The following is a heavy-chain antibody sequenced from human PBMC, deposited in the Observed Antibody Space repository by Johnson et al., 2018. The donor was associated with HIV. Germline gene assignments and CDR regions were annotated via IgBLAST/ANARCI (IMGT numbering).Heavy chain of an antibody. CDR2: INWNGGST. Sequence: VQLVESGGGVVRPGGSLRLSCAASGFTFDDYGMSWVRQAPGKGLEWVSGINWNGGSTGYADSVKGRFTISRDNAKNSLYLQMNSLRAEDTAVYYCASSATTVVMEGFAFDIWGQGTMVTVSS. CDR1: GFTFDDYG. J-gene: IGHJ3*02. CDR3: ASSATTVVMEGFAFDI. D-gene: IGHD4-23*01. V-gene: IGHV3-20*04.